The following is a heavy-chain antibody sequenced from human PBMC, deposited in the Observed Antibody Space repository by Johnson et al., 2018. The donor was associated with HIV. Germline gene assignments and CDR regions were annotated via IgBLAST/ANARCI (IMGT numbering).Heavy chain of an antibody. Sequence: QVQLVESGGGVVRPGESLRLSCTASGFTFSSYGMHWVRQAPGKGLEWVAFISYDENTEYYADSVKGRFTISRDNAKNTLYLQMNSLRAEDTAVFYCTTDLALPPHWGPTGWDAFDIWGQGTMVTVSS. J-gene: IGHJ3*02. CDR1: GFTFSSYG. D-gene: IGHD7-27*01. CDR3: TTDLALPPHWGPTGWDAFDI. CDR2: ISYDENTE. V-gene: IGHV3-30*03.